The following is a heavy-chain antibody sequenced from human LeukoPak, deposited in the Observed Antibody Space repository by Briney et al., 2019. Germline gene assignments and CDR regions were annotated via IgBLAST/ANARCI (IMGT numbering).Heavy chain of an antibody. CDR3: ARDRLPVDY. CDR1: GFTFSSYS. Sequence: GGSLRLSCTASGFTFSSYSMTWVRQAPGKGLEWVSCITSGRTTYYADSVKGRFTISRDNAKNSLYLQMNSLRAEDTAVYYCARDRLPVDYWGQGTLVTVSS. CDR2: ITSGRTT. V-gene: IGHV3-48*01. J-gene: IGHJ4*02.